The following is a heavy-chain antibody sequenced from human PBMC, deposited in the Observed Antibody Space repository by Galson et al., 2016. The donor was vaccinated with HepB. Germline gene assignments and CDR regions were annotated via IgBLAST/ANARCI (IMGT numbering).Heavy chain of an antibody. CDR3: ARGVLF. Sequence: SETLSLTCTVSGGSISSHYWSWIRQPPGKGLDWIGNIHYSGSTNYNPSLRSRVTISVGTSKNQFSLKLSSVSAADTAVYYCARGVLFWGQGTLVTVSS. J-gene: IGHJ4*02. D-gene: IGHD3-16*01. V-gene: IGHV4-59*11. CDR1: GGSISSHY. CDR2: IHYSGST.